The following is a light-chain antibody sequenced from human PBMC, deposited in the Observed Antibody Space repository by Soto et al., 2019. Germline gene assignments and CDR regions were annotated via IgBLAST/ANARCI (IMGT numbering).Light chain of an antibody. CDR1: SSDVGGHNF. V-gene: IGLV2-8*01. CDR3: SAYAGNNNPVI. CDR2: EVT. Sequence: QSALTQPPSASGSPGQSVTISCTGTSSDVGGHNFVSWYQQHPGKAPKFLIYEVTKRPSGVPDRFSGSKSGITASLTVSGLQADDEAYYSCSAYAGNNNPVIFGGGTKLTVL. J-gene: IGLJ2*01.